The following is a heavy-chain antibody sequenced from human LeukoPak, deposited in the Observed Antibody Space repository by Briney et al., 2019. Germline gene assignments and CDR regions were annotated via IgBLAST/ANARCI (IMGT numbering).Heavy chain of an antibody. Sequence: GGSLRLSCAASGFTFSSYWMSWVRQAPGKGLEWVANIKQDGSEKYYVDSVKGRFTISRDNAKNSLYLQMNSLRAEDTAVYYCAKDAIAAAGTYGMDVWGKGTTVTVSS. J-gene: IGHJ6*04. CDR3: AKDAIAAAGTYGMDV. D-gene: IGHD6-13*01. CDR1: GFTFSSYW. V-gene: IGHV3-7*03. CDR2: IKQDGSEK.